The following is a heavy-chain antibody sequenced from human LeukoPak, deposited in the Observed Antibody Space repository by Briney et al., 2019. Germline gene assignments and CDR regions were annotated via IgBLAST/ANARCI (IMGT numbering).Heavy chain of an antibody. V-gene: IGHV4-59*01. D-gene: IGHD3-10*01. CDR1: GGSISSYY. Sequence: SETLSLTCTVSGGSISSYYWSWIRQSPGKGLKWIGYIYYSGSTNYNPSLKSRVTISVDTSKNQFSLKLSSVTAADTAVYYCARSTFGDLFFDYWGQGTLVTVSS. CDR2: IYYSGST. CDR3: ARSTFGDLFFDY. J-gene: IGHJ4*02.